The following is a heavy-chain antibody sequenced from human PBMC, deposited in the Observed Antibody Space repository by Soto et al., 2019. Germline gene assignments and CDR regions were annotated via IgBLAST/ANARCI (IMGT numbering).Heavy chain of an antibody. Sequence: DVQLLESGGGLVQPGGSLRLSCAASGFSFSSYAMVWVRQAPGKGLEWVAVISARGGSSYFADSVKGRFTLSRDNSKNVLSLGMNSLRAEDTAIYFCAKGSIEYSASVDNWGQGTLVVVSS. CDR2: ISARGGSS. CDR3: AKGSIEYSASVDN. CDR1: GFSFSSYA. V-gene: IGHV3-23*01. J-gene: IGHJ4*02. D-gene: IGHD5-12*01.